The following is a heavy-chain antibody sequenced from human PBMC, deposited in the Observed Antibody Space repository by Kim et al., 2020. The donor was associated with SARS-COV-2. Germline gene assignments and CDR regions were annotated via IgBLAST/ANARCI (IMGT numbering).Heavy chain of an antibody. CDR2: INHSGRT. J-gene: IGHJ1*01. CDR1: GGSFSGYY. D-gene: IGHD3-10*01. CDR3: ARRLSNTSGWGSNYCDL. Sequence: SETLSLTCAVYGGSFSGYYWSWIRQPQGKGLEWIGEINHSGRTNYNPSLKSRVTISVDTSKNQFSLKLTSVTAADAALYFCARRLSNTSGWGSNYCDLWGQGILVTVSS. V-gene: IGHV4-34*01.